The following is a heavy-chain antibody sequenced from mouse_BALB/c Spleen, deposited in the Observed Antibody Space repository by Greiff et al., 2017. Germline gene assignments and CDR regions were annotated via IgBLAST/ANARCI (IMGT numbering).Heavy chain of an antibody. Sequence: EAQLQQSGTVLARPGASVKMSCKASGYSFTSYWMHWVKQRPGQGLEWIGAIYPGNSDTSYNQKFKGKAKLTAVTSASTAYMELSSLTNEDSAVYYCTRWGSTTAWYFDVWGAGTTVTVSS. J-gene: IGHJ1*01. D-gene: IGHD1-2*01. CDR2: IYPGNSDT. V-gene: IGHV1-5*01. CDR1: GYSFTSYW. CDR3: TRWGSTTAWYFDV.